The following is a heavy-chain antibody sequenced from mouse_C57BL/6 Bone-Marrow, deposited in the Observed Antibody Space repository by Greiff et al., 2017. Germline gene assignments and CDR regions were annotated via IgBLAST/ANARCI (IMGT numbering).Heavy chain of an antibody. CDR3: ARGGMGYAMDY. J-gene: IGHJ4*01. V-gene: IGHV1-19*01. Sequence: EVQLQQSGPVLVKPGASVKMSCKASGYTFTDYYMNWVKQSHGKSLEWIGVINPYNGGTSYNQKCKGKATLTVDKSSSTAYMELNSLTSEDSAVYYCARGGMGYAMDYWGQGTSVTVSS. CDR1: GYTFTDYY. CDR2: INPYNGGT.